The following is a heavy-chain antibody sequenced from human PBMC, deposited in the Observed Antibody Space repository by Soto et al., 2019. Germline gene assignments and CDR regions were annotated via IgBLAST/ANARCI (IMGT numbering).Heavy chain of an antibody. J-gene: IGHJ3*02. Sequence: GPSVKVSCKASGYTFTGYYMHWVRQAPGQGLEWMGWINPNSGGTNYAQKFQGWVTMTRDTSISTAYMELSRLRSDDTAVYYCARVSAAGTEDAFDIWGQGTMVTVSS. CDR3: ARVSAAGTEDAFDI. V-gene: IGHV1-2*04. CDR2: INPNSGGT. D-gene: IGHD6-13*01. CDR1: GYTFTGYY.